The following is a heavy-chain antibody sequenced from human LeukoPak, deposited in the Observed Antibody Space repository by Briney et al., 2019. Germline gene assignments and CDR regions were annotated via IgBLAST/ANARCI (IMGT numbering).Heavy chain of an antibody. D-gene: IGHD6-13*01. V-gene: IGHV5-51*01. CDR1: GYNFISYW. Sequence: GESLKISCKGSGYNFISYWIGWVRQMPGKGLERMGIIYPGDSDTRYSPSFQGQVTISADKPISTAYLQWRSLKASDSAMYYCARRIAGSGVDYWGQGTLVTVSS. CDR3: ARRIAGSGVDY. J-gene: IGHJ4*02. CDR2: IYPGDSDT.